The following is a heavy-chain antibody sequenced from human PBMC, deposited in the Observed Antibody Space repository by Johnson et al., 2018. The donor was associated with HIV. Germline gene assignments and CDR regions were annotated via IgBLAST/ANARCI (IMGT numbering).Heavy chain of an antibody. CDR2: IRYDGSNK. V-gene: IGHV3-30*02. J-gene: IGHJ3*02. Sequence: QVQLVESGGGVVQPGGSLRLSCAASGFTFSSYGMHWVRQAPGKGLEWVAFIRYDGSNKYYVDSVKGRFTISRDNAKNSLYLQMNSLRAEDTAVYYCAKEYLRYSGTYAGAFDIWGQGTMVTVSS. CDR3: AKEYLRYSGTYAGAFDI. CDR1: GFTFSSYG. D-gene: IGHD1-26*01.